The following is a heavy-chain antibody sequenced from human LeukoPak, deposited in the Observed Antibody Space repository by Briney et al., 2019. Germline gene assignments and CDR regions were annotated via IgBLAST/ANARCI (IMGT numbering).Heavy chain of an antibody. Sequence: PGESLRLSCAASGFTVSGTYMSWVRQAPGKGLEWVSVIYSAGDTFSADSVKGRFTISRDNSKNTVYLQMNSLRAEDTALYYCVRMNYVSSGWGAPFDHWGQGTLVTVSS. CDR3: VRMNYVSSGWGAPFDH. J-gene: IGHJ4*02. V-gene: IGHV3-53*01. CDR2: IYSAGDT. CDR1: GFTVSGTY. D-gene: IGHD1-7*01.